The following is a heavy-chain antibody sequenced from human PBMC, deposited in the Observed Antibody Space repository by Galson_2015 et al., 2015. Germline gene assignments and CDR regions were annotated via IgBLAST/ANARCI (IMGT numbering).Heavy chain of an antibody. CDR3: ARASSSSSRAFDI. CDR1: GFTFSNSA. D-gene: IGHD6-6*01. Sequence: SLRLSCAASGFTFSNSAMNWVRQAPGKGLEWVAEIKPDGSEKYYVDSVKGRFTTSRDNAKKSLYLQMNSLRVEDTAVYYCARASSSSSRAFDIWGQGTMVTVSS. CDR2: IKPDGSEK. J-gene: IGHJ3*02. V-gene: IGHV3-7*01.